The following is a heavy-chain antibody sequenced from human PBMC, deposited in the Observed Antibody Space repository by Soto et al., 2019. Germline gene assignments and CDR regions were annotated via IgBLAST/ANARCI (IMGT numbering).Heavy chain of an antibody. CDR1: GGSISSYY. CDR2: IHYSGSA. Sequence: SETLSLTRTVSGGSISSYYWSWIRQPPGKGLEWIGYIHYSGSANYNPSLKSRVTISVDTSKNQFSLKLSSVTAADTAVYYCARGGGYSGYDSSYYYYMDVWGKRTTVTVSS. J-gene: IGHJ6*03. CDR3: ARGGGYSGYDSSYYYYMDV. V-gene: IGHV4-59*01. D-gene: IGHD5-12*01.